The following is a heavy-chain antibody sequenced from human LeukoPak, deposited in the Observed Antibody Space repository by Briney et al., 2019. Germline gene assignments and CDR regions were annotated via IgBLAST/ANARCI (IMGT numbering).Heavy chain of an antibody. Sequence: PSETLSLTCTVSGGSLDSFYWSWIRQPPGKGLEYIGYIYYSGTTNYDPSLKGRVTISVDMSKNQFSLKLISVTAADTAVYYCARDPPGKGALDFWGQGTLVTASS. D-gene: IGHD3-16*01. CDR3: ARDPPGKGALDF. J-gene: IGHJ4*02. CDR2: IYYSGTT. CDR1: GGSLDSFY. V-gene: IGHV4-59*01.